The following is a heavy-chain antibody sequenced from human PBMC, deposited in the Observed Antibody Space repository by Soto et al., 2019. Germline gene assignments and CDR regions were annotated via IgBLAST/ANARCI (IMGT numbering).Heavy chain of an antibody. CDR3: ARSSSSWSTYFDY. V-gene: IGHV1-2*04. D-gene: IGHD6-13*01. CDR1: GYTFTGYY. CDR2: INPNSGGT. J-gene: IGHJ4*02. Sequence: QVQLVQSGAEVKKPGASVKVSCKASGYTFTGYYMHWVRQAPGQELERMGWINPNSGGTNYAQKFQGWVTMTRDTSISTAYMELSRLRSDDTAVYYCARSSSSWSTYFDYWGQGTLVTVSS.